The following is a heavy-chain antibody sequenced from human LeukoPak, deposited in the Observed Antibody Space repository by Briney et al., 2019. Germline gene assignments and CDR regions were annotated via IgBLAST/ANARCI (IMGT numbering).Heavy chain of an antibody. D-gene: IGHD3-10*01. CDR3: ARGQYYYASGSSFLKRGVSAFDI. Sequence: ASVKVSCKASGYTFTNYGITWVRQAPGQGLEWMGWISGYNGNTKYAQKLQGRVTMTTETSTSTAYMELSSLRSEDMAVYYCARGQYYYASGSSFLKRGVSAFDIWGQGTMVTVSS. CDR1: GYTFTNYG. CDR2: ISGYNGNT. J-gene: IGHJ3*02. V-gene: IGHV1-18*03.